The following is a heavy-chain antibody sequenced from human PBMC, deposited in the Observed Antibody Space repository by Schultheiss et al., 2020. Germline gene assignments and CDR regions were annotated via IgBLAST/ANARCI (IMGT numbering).Heavy chain of an antibody. CDR1: GGSISSGGYY. D-gene: IGHD6-6*01. CDR3: ARVGAAARRKDYFDY. CDR2: IYTSGST. J-gene: IGHJ4*02. V-gene: IGHV4-61*02. Sequence: SQTLSLTCTVSGGSISSGGYYWSWIRQPAGKGLEWIGRIYTSGSTNYNPSLKSRVTISVDTSKNQFSLKLSSVTAADTAVYYCARVGAAARRKDYFDYWGQGTLVTVSS.